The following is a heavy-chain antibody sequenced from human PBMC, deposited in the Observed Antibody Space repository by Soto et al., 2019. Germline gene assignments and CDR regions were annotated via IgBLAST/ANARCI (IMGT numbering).Heavy chain of an antibody. D-gene: IGHD4-17*01. V-gene: IGHV4-59*08. Sequence: SETLSLTCTVSGGSISSYYWSWIRQPPGKGLEWIGYIYYSGSTNYNPSLKSRVTISVDTSKNQFSLKLSSVTAADTAVYYCARLVDYGDYFDYWGQGTLVTAPQ. CDR1: GGSISSYY. J-gene: IGHJ4*02. CDR2: IYYSGST. CDR3: ARLVDYGDYFDY.